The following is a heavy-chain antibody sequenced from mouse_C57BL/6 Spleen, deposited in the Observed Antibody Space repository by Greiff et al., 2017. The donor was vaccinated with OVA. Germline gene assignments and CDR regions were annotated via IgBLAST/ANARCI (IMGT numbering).Heavy chain of an antibody. Sequence: QVTLKESGPGILQSSQTLSLTCSFSGFSLSTSGMGVSWIRQPSGKGLEWLAHIYWDDDKRYNPSLKSRLTISKDTSRNQVFLKITSVDTADTATYYCARRVSYYYGSSRAWFAYWGQGTLVTVSA. CDR1: GFSLSTSGMG. J-gene: IGHJ3*01. V-gene: IGHV8-12*01. D-gene: IGHD1-1*01. CDR3: ARRVSYYYGSSRAWFAY. CDR2: IYWDDDK.